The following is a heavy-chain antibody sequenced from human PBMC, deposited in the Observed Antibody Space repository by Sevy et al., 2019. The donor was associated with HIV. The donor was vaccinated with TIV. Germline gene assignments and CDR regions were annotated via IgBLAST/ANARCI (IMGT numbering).Heavy chain of an antibody. D-gene: IGHD3-10*01. CDR2: IYPSDFDT. CDR1: GYRFTSYW. CDR3: ASSVSYGSGSYDAFDI. Sequence: GESLKISCKGSGYRFTSYWIAWVRQRPGKGLEGVGSIYPSDFDTTYSPSFQGQVTISVVKSISTAYLQWSSLKASDTAMYYWASSVSYGSGSYDAFDIWGQGTMVTVSS. J-gene: IGHJ3*02. V-gene: IGHV5-51*01.